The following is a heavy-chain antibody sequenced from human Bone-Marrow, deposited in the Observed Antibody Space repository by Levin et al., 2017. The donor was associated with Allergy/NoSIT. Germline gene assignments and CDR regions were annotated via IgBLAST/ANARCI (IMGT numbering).Heavy chain of an antibody. J-gene: IGHJ6*02. V-gene: IGHV7-4-1*02. CDR1: GYTFSTYA. CDR2: INTNTGNP. Sequence: ASVKVSCKASGYTFSTYAMNWVRQAPGQGLEWMEWINTNTGNPTYAQGFTGRFVFSLDTSVTTAYLQISSLKTEDAAVYYCARSYCSNGVCFNGDYYYSMDVWGQGTTVTVSS. CDR3: ARSYCSNGVCFNGDYYYSMDV. D-gene: IGHD2-8*01.